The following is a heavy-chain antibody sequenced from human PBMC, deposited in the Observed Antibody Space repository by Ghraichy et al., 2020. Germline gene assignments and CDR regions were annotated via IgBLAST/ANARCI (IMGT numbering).Heavy chain of an antibody. D-gene: IGHD3-10*01. V-gene: IGHV4-39*01. CDR2: IYYSGST. CDR1: GGSISSSSYY. CDR3: AKIEGNYGSGSYNYYYYGMDV. Sequence: SETLSLTCTVSGGSISSSSYYWGWIRQPPGKGLEWIGSIYYSGSTYYNPSLKSRVTISVDTSKNQFSLKLSSVTAADTTVYYCAKIEGNYGSGSYNYYYYGMDVWGQGTTVTVSS. J-gene: IGHJ6*02.